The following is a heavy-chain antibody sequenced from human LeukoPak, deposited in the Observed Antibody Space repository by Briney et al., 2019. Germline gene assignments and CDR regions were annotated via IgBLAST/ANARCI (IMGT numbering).Heavy chain of an antibody. J-gene: IGHJ4*02. Sequence: SETLSLTCTVSGGSISSYFWSWLRQPPGKGLEWLGYIYYSGSTNYNPSLKSRVTISVDTSKNQFSLKLSSVTAADTAVYYCARATGEYSSSRPLDYWGQGTLVTVSS. V-gene: IGHV4-59*01. CDR1: GGSISSYF. CDR3: ARATGEYSSSRPLDY. CDR2: IYYSGST. D-gene: IGHD6-6*01.